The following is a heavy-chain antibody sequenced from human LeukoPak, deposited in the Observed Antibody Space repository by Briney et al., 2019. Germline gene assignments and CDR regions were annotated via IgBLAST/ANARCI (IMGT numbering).Heavy chain of an antibody. D-gene: IGHD1-26*01. CDR3: ASIMGATTLDY. CDR1: GFTFSSYS. J-gene: IGHJ4*02. CDR2: ISSSSSYI. V-gene: IGHV3-21*01. Sequence: GXSLRLSCAASGFTFSSYSMNWVRQAPGKGLEWVSSISSSSSYIYYADSVKGRFTISRDNAKNSLYLQMNSLRAEDTAVYYCASIMGATTLDYWGQGTLVTVSS.